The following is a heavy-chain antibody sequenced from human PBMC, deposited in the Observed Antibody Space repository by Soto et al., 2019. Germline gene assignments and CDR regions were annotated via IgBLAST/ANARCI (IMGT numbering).Heavy chain of an antibody. CDR3: AKHFGIAAGLNNYYYYMDV. D-gene: IGHD6-13*01. CDR2: IYHSGGT. CDR1: GGSISSSNW. J-gene: IGHJ6*03. Sequence: PSETLSLTCAVSGGSISSSNWWSWVRQPPGKGLEWIGEIYHSGGTNYNPSFQGQVTISADKSIRTAYLQWTSLKASDTAIYYCAKHFGIAAGLNNYYYYMDVWGKGTPVTVSS. V-gene: IGHV4-4*02.